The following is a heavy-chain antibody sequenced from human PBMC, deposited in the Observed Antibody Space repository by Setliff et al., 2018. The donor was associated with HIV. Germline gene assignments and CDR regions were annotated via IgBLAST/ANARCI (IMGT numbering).Heavy chain of an antibody. CDR1: GGSFSGYY. J-gene: IGHJ4*02. V-gene: IGHV4-34*01. D-gene: IGHD3-3*01. CDR3: ARGSYRGSGFFVRYFDF. Sequence: SETLSLTCAVYGGSFSGYYWSWIRQPPGKGLEWIGEINHSGRINCNPSLKSRVTVSVDTSKNQFSLKLSSVTAADTAVYYCARGSYRGSGFFVRYFDFWGQGSLVTVSS. CDR2: INHSGRI.